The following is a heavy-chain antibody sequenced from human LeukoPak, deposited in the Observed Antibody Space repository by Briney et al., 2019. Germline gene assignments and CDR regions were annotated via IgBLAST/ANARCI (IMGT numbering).Heavy chain of an antibody. J-gene: IGHJ4*02. CDR3: AKDSSGWYPAPYDY. V-gene: IGHV3-53*01. CDR1: GFTVSSNY. CDR2: IYSGGST. Sequence: PGGSLRLSCAASGFTVSSNYMSWVRQAPGKGLEWVSVIYSGGSTYYADSVKGRFTISRDNSKNTLYLQMNSLRAEDTAVYYCAKDSSGWYPAPYDYWGQGTLVTVSS. D-gene: IGHD6-19*01.